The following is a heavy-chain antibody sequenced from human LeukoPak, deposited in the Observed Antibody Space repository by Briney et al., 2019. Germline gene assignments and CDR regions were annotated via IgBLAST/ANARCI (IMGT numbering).Heavy chain of an antibody. CDR3: ARRFGELFSAFDV. D-gene: IGHD3-10*01. J-gene: IGHJ3*01. Sequence: PSETLSLTCTVSGGSISSSSYYWGWIRQPPGKWLEWIGSIYYSVSTYYNPSPKSRVTISVDTSKNQFSLKLSSVTAADTAVYYCARRFGELFSAFDVWGQGTMVTVSS. V-gene: IGHV4-39*07. CDR1: GGSISSSSYY. CDR2: IYYSVST.